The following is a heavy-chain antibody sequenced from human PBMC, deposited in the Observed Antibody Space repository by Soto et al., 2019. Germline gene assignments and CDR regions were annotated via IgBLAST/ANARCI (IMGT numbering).Heavy chain of an antibody. CDR1: VGSFTSYY. CDR3: VRALAPKGWDY. V-gene: IGHV4-34*01. D-gene: IGHD2-15*01. Sequence: SETLSLTCAVSVGSFTSYYWNWIRQPPGKWLEWIGEINHYGTTNXXPSLKSRVXISIDTSKNQFXLRLTXFTSADTAVYYCVRALAPKGWDYWGHGTLVTVSS. CDR2: INHYGTT. J-gene: IGHJ4*01.